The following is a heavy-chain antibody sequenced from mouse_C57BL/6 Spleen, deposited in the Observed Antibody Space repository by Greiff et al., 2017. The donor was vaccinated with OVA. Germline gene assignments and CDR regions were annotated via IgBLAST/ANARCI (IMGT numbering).Heavy chain of an antibody. CDR2: IDPEDGET. D-gene: IGHD1-1*01. V-gene: IGHV14-2*01. J-gene: IGHJ2*01. CDR1: GFNIKDYY. Sequence: VQLKESGAELVKPGASVKLSCTASGFNIKDYYMHWVKQRTEQGLEWIGRIDPEDGETKYAPKFQGKATITADTSSNTAYLQLSSLTSEDTAVYYCAPTFITTVVDWDYWGQGTTLTVSS. CDR3: APTFITTVVDWDY.